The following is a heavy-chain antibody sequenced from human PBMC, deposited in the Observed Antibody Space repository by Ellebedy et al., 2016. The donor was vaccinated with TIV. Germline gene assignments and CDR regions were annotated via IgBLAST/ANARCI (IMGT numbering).Heavy chain of an antibody. CDR2: IYGGGSI. V-gene: IGHV3-53*01. Sequence: GESLKISCAASGFNFRDHFMSWVRQAPGKGLEWVAIIYGGGSISYADSVKGRFTISRDNSKNTVYLQMNSLRAEDTAVYYCSSRHYGATDYWGQGTLVTVSS. CDR1: GFNFRDHF. CDR3: SSRHYGATDY. J-gene: IGHJ4*02. D-gene: IGHD4-17*01.